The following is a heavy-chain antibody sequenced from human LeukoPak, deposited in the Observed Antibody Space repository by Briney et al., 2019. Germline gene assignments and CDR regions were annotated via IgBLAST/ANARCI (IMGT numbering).Heavy chain of an antibody. D-gene: IGHD2-2*01. Sequence: GASVKVSCKASGGTFSSYAISWVRQAPGQGLEWMGGIIPIFGTANYAQKFQGRVTITTDESTSTAYMELSSLRSEDTAVYYCARDQGYRSSTSCPDGFDPWGQGTLVTVSS. CDR3: ARDQGYRSSTSCPDGFDP. CDR1: GGTFSSYA. J-gene: IGHJ5*02. CDR2: IIPIFGTA. V-gene: IGHV1-69*05.